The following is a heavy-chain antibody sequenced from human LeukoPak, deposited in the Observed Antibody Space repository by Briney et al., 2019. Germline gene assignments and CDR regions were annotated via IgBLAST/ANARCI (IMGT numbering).Heavy chain of an antibody. CDR1: GGSLSSSRYY. Sequence: SETLSVTCTVSGGSLSSSRYYGGWIRQPPGKGLESMGNIYYSGITYYNPSLKSRVTISLDTSKHQFSLKLSSVTAADTAVYYCARRDIAARLNWFDPWGQGTLVTVSS. J-gene: IGHJ5*02. CDR2: IYYSGIT. D-gene: IGHD6-6*01. V-gene: IGHV4-39*01. CDR3: ARRDIAARLNWFDP.